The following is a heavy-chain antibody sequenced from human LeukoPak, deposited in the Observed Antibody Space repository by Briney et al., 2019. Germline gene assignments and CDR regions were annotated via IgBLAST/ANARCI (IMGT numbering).Heavy chain of an antibody. CDR2: ISSTSAYI. CDR3: AKVAVSGPTGWYDS. Sequence: GGSLRLSCAGSGFALKSYSLTWVRQAPGKGLEWVSSISSTSAYIHYADSVKGRFTISRDNVDNVVYLEMSSLGAEDTATYYCAKVAVSGPTGWYDSWGQGTLVIVSS. D-gene: IGHD2-8*02. V-gene: IGHV3-21*01. CDR1: GFALKSYS. J-gene: IGHJ5*01.